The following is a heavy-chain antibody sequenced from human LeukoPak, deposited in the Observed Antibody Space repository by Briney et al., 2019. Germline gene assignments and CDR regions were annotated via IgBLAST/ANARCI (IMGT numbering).Heavy chain of an antibody. CDR2: IYFSGGDT. CDR3: AKDQGEAVVPRRFDY. CDR1: GFTFSSYA. D-gene: IGHD2-2*01. Sequence: GGSLRLSCAASGFTFSSYAMSWVRQAPGKGLEWVSTIYFSGGDTYSADSMKGRFTISRDNAKNTLYLQMNSLRAEDTAIYYCAKDQGEAVVPRRFDYWGQGTLVTVSS. J-gene: IGHJ4*02. V-gene: IGHV3-23*01.